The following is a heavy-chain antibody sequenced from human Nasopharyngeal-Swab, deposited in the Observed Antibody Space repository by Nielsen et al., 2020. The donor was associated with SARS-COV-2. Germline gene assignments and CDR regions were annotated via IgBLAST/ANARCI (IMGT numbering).Heavy chain of an antibody. CDR1: GFTYW. V-gene: IGHV3-7*01. CDR3: AREDVLGTSHGFDI. Sequence: GESLKISCATSGFTYWMSLVRQAPGRGLEWVANIKQDGSEKSYVDSVKGRFTISRDNAKNSVYLQMNSLRAEDTAVYYCAREDVLGTSHGFDIWGQGTTVTVSS. CDR2: IKQDGSEK. J-gene: IGHJ3*02. D-gene: IGHD5-12*01.